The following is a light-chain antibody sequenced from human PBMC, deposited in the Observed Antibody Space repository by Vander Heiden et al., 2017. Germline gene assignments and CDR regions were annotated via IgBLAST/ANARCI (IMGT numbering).Light chain of an antibody. CDR1: QSISSY. V-gene: IGKV1-39*01. CDR3: RQSDSTPQT. Sequence: DIQMTQFPSSLSASVGDRVTITCRASQSISSYLNWYQQKPGKAPKLLIYAASSLQSGVPSRFSGCGSGSDFTLSISRLQPEDFATYYCRQSDSTPQTFGQGTKLEIK. CDR2: AAS. J-gene: IGKJ2*01.